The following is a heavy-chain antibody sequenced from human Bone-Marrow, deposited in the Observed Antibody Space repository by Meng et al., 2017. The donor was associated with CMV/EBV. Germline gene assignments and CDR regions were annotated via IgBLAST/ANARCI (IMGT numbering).Heavy chain of an antibody. CDR3: ARGPGPCSGGSCYGIDY. J-gene: IGHJ4*02. D-gene: IGHD2-15*01. CDR2: MNPNSGYT. Sequence: YTFTSYDINWVRQATGQGLEWVGWMNPNSGYTGYAQKFQGRVTMTRNTSISTAYMDLSSLTSEDTAVYYCARGPGPCSGGSCYGIDYWGQGTLVTVSS. CDR1: YTFTSYD. V-gene: IGHV1-8*01.